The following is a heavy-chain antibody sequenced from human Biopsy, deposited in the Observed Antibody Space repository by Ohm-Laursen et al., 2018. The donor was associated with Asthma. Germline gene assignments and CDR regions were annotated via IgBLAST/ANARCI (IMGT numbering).Heavy chain of an antibody. Sequence: SLRLSCTASGFTFSAYDMTWVRQVPGKGLEWVASISSLSRYIYHATSLRGRFTISRDNAKRSLYLQMDSLRGDDTAVYYCSRDFTIGSGSPFHFWGRGTLVTVSS. CDR3: SRDFTIGSGSPFHF. D-gene: IGHD3-10*01. J-gene: IGHJ4*02. CDR2: ISSLSRYI. V-gene: IGHV3-21*01. CDR1: GFTFSAYD.